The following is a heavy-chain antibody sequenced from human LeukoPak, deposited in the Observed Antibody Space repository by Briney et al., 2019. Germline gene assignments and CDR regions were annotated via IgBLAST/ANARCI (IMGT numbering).Heavy chain of an antibody. D-gene: IGHD1-26*01. CDR1: GGSISSSSYY. CDR3: AGSIVGATPFDY. Sequence: SETLSLTCTVSGGSISSSSYYWGWIRQPPGKGLEWIGEINHSGSTNYNPSLKSRVTISVDTSKNQFSLKLSSVTAADTAVYYCAGSIVGATPFDYWGQGTLVTVSS. V-gene: IGHV4-39*07. J-gene: IGHJ4*02. CDR2: INHSGST.